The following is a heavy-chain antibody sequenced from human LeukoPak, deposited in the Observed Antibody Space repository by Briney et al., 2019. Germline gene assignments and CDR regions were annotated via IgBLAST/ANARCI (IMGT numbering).Heavy chain of an antibody. D-gene: IGHD6-13*01. V-gene: IGHV3-23*01. J-gene: IGHJ4*02. CDR1: GFAFNSQT. CDR3: AKQYSSSWHYFDY. Sequence: GGSLRLSCAASGFAFNSQTMSWVRQAPGKGLEWVSAISGSGSTYYADSVKGRFTISRDNSENTLYLQMNSLRAEDTAVYHCAKQYSSSWHYFDYWGQGTLVTVSS. CDR2: ISGSGST.